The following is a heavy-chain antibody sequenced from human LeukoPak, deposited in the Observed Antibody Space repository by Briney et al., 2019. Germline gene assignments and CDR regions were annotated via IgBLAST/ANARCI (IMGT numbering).Heavy chain of an antibody. J-gene: IGHJ4*02. V-gene: IGHV3-21*01. Sequence: GGSLRLSCAASGFTFSSYSMNWVRQAPGKGLEWVSSISSSSSYINYADSVKGRFTISRDNAKNSLYLQMNSLRAEDTAVYYCARDSLWFGELSPFDYWGQGTLVTVSS. CDR3: ARDSLWFGELSPFDY. CDR1: GFTFSSYS. D-gene: IGHD3-10*01. CDR2: ISSSSSYI.